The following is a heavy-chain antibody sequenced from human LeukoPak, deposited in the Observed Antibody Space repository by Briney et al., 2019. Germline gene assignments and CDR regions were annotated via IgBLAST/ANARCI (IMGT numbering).Heavy chain of an antibody. V-gene: IGHV3-30-3*01. Sequence: PGGSLRLSCAASGFTFSSHAMHWVRQAPGKGLEWVAVISYDGSNKYYADSVKGRFTISRDNSKNTLYLQMNSLRAEDTAVYYCARHDFWSRYLGDYWGQGTLVTVSS. CDR3: ARHDFWSRYLGDY. CDR1: GFTFSSHA. CDR2: ISYDGSNK. J-gene: IGHJ4*02. D-gene: IGHD3-3*01.